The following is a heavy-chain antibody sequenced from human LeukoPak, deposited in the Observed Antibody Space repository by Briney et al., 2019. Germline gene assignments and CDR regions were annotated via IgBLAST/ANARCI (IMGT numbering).Heavy chain of an antibody. CDR3: ARAGQGGSLHRFDY. V-gene: IGHV4-31*03. D-gene: IGHD6-13*01. Sequence: PSETLSLTCTVSGGSISSGGYYWSWIRQHPGKGLEWIGYIYYSGSTYYNPSLKSRVTVSVDTSKNQFSLKLSSVTAADTAVYYCARAGQGGSLHRFDYWGQGTLVTVSS. CDR1: GGSISSGGYY. CDR2: IYYSGST. J-gene: IGHJ4*02.